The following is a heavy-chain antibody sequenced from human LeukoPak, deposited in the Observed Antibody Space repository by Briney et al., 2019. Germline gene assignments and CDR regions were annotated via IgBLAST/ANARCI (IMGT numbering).Heavy chain of an antibody. J-gene: IGHJ4*02. CDR3: ARELYYYDSSGHFDY. CDR1: GFAFSSYA. Sequence: PGGSLRLYCAASGFAFSSYAMHWVRQAPGKGLEWVAVISYDGSNKYYADSVKGRFTISRDNCKNTLYLQMNSLRAEDTAVYYCARELYYYDSSGHFDYWGQGTLVTVSS. CDR2: ISYDGSNK. D-gene: IGHD3-22*01. V-gene: IGHV3-30-3*01.